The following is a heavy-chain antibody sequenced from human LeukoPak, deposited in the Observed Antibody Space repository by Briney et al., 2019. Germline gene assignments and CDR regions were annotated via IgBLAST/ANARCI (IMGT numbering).Heavy chain of an antibody. Sequence: SETLSLTCAVYGGSFSGYYWSRIRQPPGKGLEWIGEINHSGSTNYNPSLKSRVTISVDTSKNQFSLKLSFVTAADTAVYYCARGYQLLSAYYFDHWGQGTLVTVSS. CDR2: INHSGST. V-gene: IGHV4-34*01. CDR3: ARGYQLLSAYYFDH. D-gene: IGHD2-2*01. J-gene: IGHJ4*02. CDR1: GGSFSGYY.